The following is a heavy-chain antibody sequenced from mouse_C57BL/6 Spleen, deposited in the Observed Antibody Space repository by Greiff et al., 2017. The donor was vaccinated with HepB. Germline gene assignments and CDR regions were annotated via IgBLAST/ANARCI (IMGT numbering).Heavy chain of an antibody. CDR3: ARHEGYYFDY. J-gene: IGHJ2*01. V-gene: IGHV5-6*01. CDR1: GFTFSSYG. CDR2: ISSGGSYT. Sequence: EVKLMESGGDLVKPGGSLKLSCAASGFTFSSYGMSWVRQTPDKRLEWVATISSGGSYTYYPDSVKGRFIISRDNAKNTLYLQMSSLKSEDTAMYYCARHEGYYFDYWGQGTTLTVSS.